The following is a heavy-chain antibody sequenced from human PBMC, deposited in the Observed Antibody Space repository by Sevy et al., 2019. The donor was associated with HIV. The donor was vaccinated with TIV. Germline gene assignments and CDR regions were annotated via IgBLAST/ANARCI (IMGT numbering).Heavy chain of an antibody. CDR1: GGSISSSDSY. D-gene: IGHD3-10*01. V-gene: IGHV4-39*01. Sequence: SETLSLTCTVSGGSISSSDSYWGWIRQPPGKGLEWTGSMYYSGSTYHSPSLKTRITISVDTSKNQFSLRLSSVIAADTAVYYCARHRDYVTMVRGIDQWGQGTLVTVSS. CDR3: ARHRDYVTMVRGIDQ. J-gene: IGHJ4*02. CDR2: MYYSGST.